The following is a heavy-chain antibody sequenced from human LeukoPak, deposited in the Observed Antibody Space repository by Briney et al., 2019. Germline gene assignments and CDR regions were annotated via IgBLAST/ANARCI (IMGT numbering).Heavy chain of an antibody. CDR2: INPNSGGT. Sequence: GASVKVSCKASGYTFTGYYMHWVRQAPGQGLEWMGWINPNSGGTNYARKFQGRVTMTRDTSISTAYMELSRLRSDDTAVYYCARGDCSSTSCSIDYWGQGTLVTVSS. J-gene: IGHJ4*02. CDR3: ARGDCSSTSCSIDY. V-gene: IGHV1-2*02. CDR1: GYTFTGYY. D-gene: IGHD2-2*01.